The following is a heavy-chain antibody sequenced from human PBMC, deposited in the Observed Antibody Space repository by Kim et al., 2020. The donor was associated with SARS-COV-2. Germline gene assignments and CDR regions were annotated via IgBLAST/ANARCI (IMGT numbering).Heavy chain of an antibody. CDR3: ASPGITMVRGVTFDP. J-gene: IGHJ5*02. D-gene: IGHD3-10*01. Sequence: SVKDRFTISRHNSKNTMYLQMNSLRAEDTAVYYCASPGITMVRGVTFDPWGQGTLVTVSA. V-gene: IGHV3-30*07.